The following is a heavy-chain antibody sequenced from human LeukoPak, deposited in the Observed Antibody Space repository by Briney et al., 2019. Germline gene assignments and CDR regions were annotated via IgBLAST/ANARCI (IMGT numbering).Heavy chain of an antibody. D-gene: IGHD6-19*01. CDR2: ISHDGSNK. CDR1: GFTFSSYA. J-gene: IGHJ4*02. CDR3: ARDSPAAYSSFGY. Sequence: GRSLRLSCAASGFTFSSYAMHWVRQAPGKGLEWVAVISHDGSNKYYADSVKGRFTISRDNSKNTLYLQMNSLRAEDTAVYYCARDSPAAYSSFGYWGQGTLVTVSS. V-gene: IGHV3-30-3*01.